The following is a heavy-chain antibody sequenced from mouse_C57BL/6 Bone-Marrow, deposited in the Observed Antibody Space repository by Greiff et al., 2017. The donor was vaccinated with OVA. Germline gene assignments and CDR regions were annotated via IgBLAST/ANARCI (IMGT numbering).Heavy chain of an antibody. CDR1: GFTFSSYA. D-gene: IGHD4-1*01. Sequence: EVQRVESGGGLVKPGGSLKLSCAASGFTFSSYAMSWVRQTPEKRLEWVATISDGGSYTYYPDNVKGRFTISRDNAKNNLYLQMSHLKSEDTAMYYCAREGGTDYYAMDYWGQGTSVTVSS. CDR2: ISDGGSYT. CDR3: AREGGTDYYAMDY. J-gene: IGHJ4*01. V-gene: IGHV5-4*01.